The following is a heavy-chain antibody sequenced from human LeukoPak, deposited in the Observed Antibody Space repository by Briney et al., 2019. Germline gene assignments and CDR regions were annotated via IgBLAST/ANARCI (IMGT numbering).Heavy chain of an antibody. Sequence: GASVKVSCKASGYTFTNYAINWVRQATGQGREWMGWMNPKSANTGYAQKFQGRVTMTRNTSISTAYMKLSSLRSEDTAVYYCARVNCSSTSCRSKFLDYWGQGALVTVSS. V-gene: IGHV1-8*01. CDR2: MNPKSANT. CDR3: ARVNCSSTSCRSKFLDY. CDR1: GYTFTNYA. D-gene: IGHD2-2*01. J-gene: IGHJ4*02.